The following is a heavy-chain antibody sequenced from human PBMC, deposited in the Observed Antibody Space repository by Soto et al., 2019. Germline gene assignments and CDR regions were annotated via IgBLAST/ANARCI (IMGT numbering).Heavy chain of an antibody. CDR3: TREDPLRFLEWSSSDE. J-gene: IGHJ4*02. D-gene: IGHD3-3*01. V-gene: IGHV3-49*03. CDR1: GFTFGDYA. Sequence: GGSLRLSCTASGFTFGDYAMSWFRQAPGKGLEWVGFIRSKAYGGTTEYAASVKGRFTISRDDSKSIAYLQMNSLKTEDTAVYYCTREDPLRFLEWSSSDEWGQGTPVTVSS. CDR2: IRSKAYGGTT.